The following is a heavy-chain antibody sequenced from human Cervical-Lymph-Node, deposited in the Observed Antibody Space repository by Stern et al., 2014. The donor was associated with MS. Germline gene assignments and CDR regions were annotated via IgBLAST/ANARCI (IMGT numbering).Heavy chain of an antibody. CDR2: IGKSGDT. Sequence: EVQLVESGGDLVQPGGSLRLSCAGSGFTFSSYDWHWVRQGTGKGLEWVSGIGKSGDTYYPDSVKGRFTISREDAKNSLYLQMNSLRAGDTAVYYCARERGPYNSDWDAFDIWGQGTTVIVSS. CDR1: GFTFSSYD. J-gene: IGHJ3*02. CDR3: ARERGPYNSDWDAFDI. V-gene: IGHV3-13*01. D-gene: IGHD6-19*01.